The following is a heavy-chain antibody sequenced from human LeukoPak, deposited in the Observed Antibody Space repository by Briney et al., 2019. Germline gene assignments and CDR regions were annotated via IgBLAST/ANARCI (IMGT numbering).Heavy chain of an antibody. Sequence: ASVKVSCKASGYTLTGYYMHWVRQAPGQGLEWMGWINPNSGGTNYAQKFQGRVTMTRDTSISTAYMELSRLRSDDTAVYYCARSLWFGEPIFDYWGQGTLVTVSS. CDR2: INPNSGGT. D-gene: IGHD3-10*01. CDR1: GYTLTGYY. V-gene: IGHV1-2*02. J-gene: IGHJ4*02. CDR3: ARSLWFGEPIFDY.